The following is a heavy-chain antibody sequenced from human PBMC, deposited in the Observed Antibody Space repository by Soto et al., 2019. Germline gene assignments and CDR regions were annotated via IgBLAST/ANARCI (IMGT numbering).Heavy chain of an antibody. J-gene: IGHJ5*02. CDR1: GGSFSPYF. D-gene: IGHD6-13*01. CDR3: ARGRRAAGSQNWFDP. Sequence: SETLSLTCAVYGGSFSPYFWTWIRQPPGKGLEWIGEVRHTGSTNYNPSLKSRVTISVDASKNQFSLNLTSVTAADTAVYFCARGRRAAGSQNWFDPWGQGTPVTVSS. CDR2: VRHTGST. V-gene: IGHV4-34*01.